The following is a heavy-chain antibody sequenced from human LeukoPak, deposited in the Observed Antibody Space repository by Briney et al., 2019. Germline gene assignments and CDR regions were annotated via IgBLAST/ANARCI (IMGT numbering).Heavy chain of an antibody. CDR3: TTVFCGISCTTNFPLDFDF. CDR1: GFTFSNDW. CDR2: IKAQTDGGAT. V-gene: IGHV3-15*01. D-gene: IGHD2-15*01. J-gene: IGHJ4*02. Sequence: GSLRLSCAASGFTFSNDWMSWVRQAPGNGLAWVGRIKAQTDGGATDYAAPVKGRFTISRDDSENTLYLQMDSLKTEDTAVYYCTTVFCGISCTTNFPLDFDFWGQGTLVTVSS.